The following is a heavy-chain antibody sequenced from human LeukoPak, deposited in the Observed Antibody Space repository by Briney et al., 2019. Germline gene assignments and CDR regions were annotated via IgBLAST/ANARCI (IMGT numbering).Heavy chain of an antibody. CDR2: INPSGGST. V-gene: IGHV1-46*01. Sequence: GASVKVFCKASGYTFTSYYMHWVRQAPGQGLEWMGIINPSGGSTSYAQKFQGRVTMTRDTSTSTVYMELSSLRSEDTAVYYCARAIAAAGTYFDYWGQGTLVTVS. J-gene: IGHJ4*02. CDR1: GYTFTSYY. CDR3: ARAIAAAGTYFDY. D-gene: IGHD6-13*01.